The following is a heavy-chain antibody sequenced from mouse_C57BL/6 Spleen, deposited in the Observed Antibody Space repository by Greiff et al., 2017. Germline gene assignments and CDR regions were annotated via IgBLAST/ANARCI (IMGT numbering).Heavy chain of an antibody. J-gene: IGHJ2*01. CDR3: TRDSTVVAPFDY. D-gene: IGHD1-1*01. CDR2: ISSGGDYI. CDR1: GFTFSSYA. Sequence: DVHLVESGEGLVKPGGSLKLSCAASGFTFSSYAMSWVRQTPEKRLEWVAYISSGGDYIYYADTVKGRFTISRDNARNTLYLQMSSLKSEDTAMYYCTRDSTVVAPFDYWGQGTTLTVSS. V-gene: IGHV5-9-1*02.